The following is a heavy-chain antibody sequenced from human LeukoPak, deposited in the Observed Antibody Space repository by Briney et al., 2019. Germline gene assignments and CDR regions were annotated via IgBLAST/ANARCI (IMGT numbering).Heavy chain of an antibody. V-gene: IGHV3-23*01. CDR2: ITGSGDST. CDR3: AKDYHTTDSYSHPFDY. D-gene: IGHD1-14*01. J-gene: IGHJ4*02. Sequence: GGSLGLSCAASGFTFSSYAMSWVRQAPGKGLEWVSGITGSGDSTYYADSVKGRFSISRDNSKNTLYLQMNSLRAEDTAIYYCAKDYHTTDSYSHPFDYWGQGTLVTVSS. CDR1: GFTFSSYA.